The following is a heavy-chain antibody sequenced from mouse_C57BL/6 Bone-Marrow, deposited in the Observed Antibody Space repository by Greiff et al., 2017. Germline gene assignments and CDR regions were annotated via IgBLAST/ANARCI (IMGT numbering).Heavy chain of an antibody. Sequence: EVKLMESGGGLVQPGVSLKLSCAASGFTFSDYYMYWVRQTPEKRLEWVAYISNGGGSTYYPDTVKGRFTISRDNAKNTLYLQMCSLKSEDTAMYYCARQLVYYSNYNYAMDYWGQGTSVTVSS. CDR3: ARQLVYYSNYNYAMDY. CDR2: ISNGGGST. CDR1: GFTFSDYY. V-gene: IGHV5-12*01. D-gene: IGHD2-5*01. J-gene: IGHJ4*01.